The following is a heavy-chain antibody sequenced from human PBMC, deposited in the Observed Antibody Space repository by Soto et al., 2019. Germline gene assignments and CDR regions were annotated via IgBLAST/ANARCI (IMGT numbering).Heavy chain of an antibody. D-gene: IGHD4-17*01. CDR3: AKCRTYTAMPNDYGELDY. CDR2: ISYDGSNK. Sequence: PGGSLRLSCAASGFTFSSYGMHWVRQAPGKGLEWVAVISYDGSNKYYADSVKGRFTISRDNSKNTLYLQMNSLRAEDTAVYYCAKCRTYTAMPNDYGELDYWGQGTLVTVSS. CDR1: GFTFSSYG. J-gene: IGHJ4*02. V-gene: IGHV3-30*18.